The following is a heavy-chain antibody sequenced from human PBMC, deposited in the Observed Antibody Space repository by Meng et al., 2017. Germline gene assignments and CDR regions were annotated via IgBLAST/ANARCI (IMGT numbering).Heavy chain of an antibody. V-gene: IGHV3-74*01. D-gene: IGHD6-13*01. CDR1: GFTFSSYW. CDR3: ARTHIAAAGTPLYFDY. CDR2: INSDGSST. Sequence: GGSLRLSCAASGFTFSSYWMHWVRQAPGKGLVWVSRINSDGSSTSYADSVKGRFTISRDNAKNTLYLQMNSLRAEDTAVYYCARTHIAAAGTPLYFDYWGQGTLVTVSS. J-gene: IGHJ4*02.